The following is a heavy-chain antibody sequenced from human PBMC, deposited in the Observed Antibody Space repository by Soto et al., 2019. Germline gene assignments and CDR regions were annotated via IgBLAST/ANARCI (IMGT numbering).Heavy chain of an antibody. D-gene: IGHD3-22*01. CDR3: VSRYRSQYSDGRGYSFDY. CDR1: GGSINRNDYY. CDR2: IYYGGST. Sequence: QLQLQESGPGLVKPSETLSLTCSVSGGSINRNDYYWGWIRQPPGKGLEWIGTIYYGGSTYYTPSLRSRVFISVDTSKNQFSLQLTSVTAADTAVYYCVSRYRSQYSDGRGYSFDYWGQGTLVTVSS. J-gene: IGHJ4*02. V-gene: IGHV4-39*01.